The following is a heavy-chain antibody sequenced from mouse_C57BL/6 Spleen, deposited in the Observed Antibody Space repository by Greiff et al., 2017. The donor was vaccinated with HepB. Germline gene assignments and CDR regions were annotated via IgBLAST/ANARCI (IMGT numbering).Heavy chain of an antibody. Sequence: QVQLQQPGAELVRPGSSVKLSCKASGYTFTSYWMHWVKQRPIQGLEWIGNIDPSDSETHYNQKFKDKATLTVDTSSSTAYMQLSSLTSEDSAVYYCANYGRSPWFAYWGQGTLVTVSA. CDR3: ANYGRSPWFAY. CDR2: IDPSDSET. J-gene: IGHJ3*01. D-gene: IGHD1-1*01. V-gene: IGHV1-52*01. CDR1: GYTFTSYW.